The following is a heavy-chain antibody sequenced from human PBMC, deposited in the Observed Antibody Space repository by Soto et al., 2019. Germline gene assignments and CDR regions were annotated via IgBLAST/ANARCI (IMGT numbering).Heavy chain of an antibody. CDR2: MNPNDGNT. J-gene: IGHJ4*02. CDR1: GYTFPTDE. D-gene: IGHD3-3*01. CDR3: ARGPRESGEWLLFDY. Sequence: GASVRVYCKASGYTFPTDEINWVRQATGQGLEWMGRMNPNDGNTGYAQKCQGRVTMTRNTGVTTAYMELSGLRSDDTAVYYCARGPRESGEWLLFDYGGKGALVTVSS. V-gene: IGHV1-8*01.